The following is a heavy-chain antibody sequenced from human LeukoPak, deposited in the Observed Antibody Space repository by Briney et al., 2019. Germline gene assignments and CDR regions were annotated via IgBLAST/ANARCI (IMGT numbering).Heavy chain of an antibody. J-gene: IGHJ4*02. CDR1: GFTFSTSP. CDR2: ISSGGGIK. CDR3: VKKFASGAYPYDY. Sequence: PGGSLRLSCSASGFTFSTSPMHGVRQAPGRRLEYVSGISSGGGIKDYADSVKGRFIISRDNSKNTLYVQMSSLRVEDTAVYYCVKKFASGAYPYDYWGQGILVTVSS. D-gene: IGHD3-10*01. V-gene: IGHV3-64*05.